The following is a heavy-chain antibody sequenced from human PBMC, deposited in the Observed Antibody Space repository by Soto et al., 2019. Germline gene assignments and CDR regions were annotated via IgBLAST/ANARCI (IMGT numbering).Heavy chain of an antibody. CDR2: INPADSDT. J-gene: IGHJ5*02. V-gene: IGHV5-51*01. CDR3: ARRGKRAYSYGCSQDSCWFDP. CDR1: GYIFPTYW. Sequence: GESLKISCKGSGYIFPTYWIAWVRQIPGKGAAWMGIINPADSDTRYSPSFQGQATMSADKSISTAYMELSRLRSDDTAVYYCARRGKRAYSYGCSQDSCWFDPWGQGTLVTVSS. D-gene: IGHD5-18*01.